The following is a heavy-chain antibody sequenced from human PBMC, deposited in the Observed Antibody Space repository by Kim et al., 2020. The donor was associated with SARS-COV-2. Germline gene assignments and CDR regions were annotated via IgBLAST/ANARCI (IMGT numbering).Heavy chain of an antibody. V-gene: IGHV3-53*01. D-gene: IGHD2-15*01. Sequence: SVKGRFTISRDNSKNTLYLQMNSLRAEDTAVYYCARDCSGGSCYYYGMDVWGQGTTVTVSS. CDR3: ARDCSGGSCYYYGMDV. J-gene: IGHJ6*02.